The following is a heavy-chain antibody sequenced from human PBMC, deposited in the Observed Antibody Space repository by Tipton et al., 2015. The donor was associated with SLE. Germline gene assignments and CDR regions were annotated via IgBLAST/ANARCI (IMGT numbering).Heavy chain of an antibody. J-gene: IGHJ2*01. CDR3: ARDLGSYYGSGKDWYFDL. CDR2: INTNGGST. V-gene: IGHV3-74*01. D-gene: IGHD3-10*01. Sequence: GSLRLSCAASGFAFTSYWMHWVRQAPGKGLVWVSRINTNGGSTSHADSVQGRFTISRDNAKNTLYLQMNSLRVEDTAVYYCARDLGSYYGSGKDWYFDLWGRGTLVTVSS. CDR1: GFAFTSYW.